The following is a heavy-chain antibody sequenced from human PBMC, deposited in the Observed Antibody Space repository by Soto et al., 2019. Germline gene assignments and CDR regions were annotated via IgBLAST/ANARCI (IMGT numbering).Heavy chain of an antibody. CDR2: ISGSGGST. V-gene: IGHV3-23*01. J-gene: IGHJ4*02. CDR1: GFTFSSYA. CDR3: AKDRIQLWLGSFDY. D-gene: IGHD5-18*01. Sequence: PGGSLRLSCAASGFTFSSYAMSWVRQAPGKGLEWASAISGSGGSTYYADSVKGRFTISRDNSKNTLYLQMTSLRAEDTAVYYCAKDRIQLWLGSFDYWGQGTLVTVSS.